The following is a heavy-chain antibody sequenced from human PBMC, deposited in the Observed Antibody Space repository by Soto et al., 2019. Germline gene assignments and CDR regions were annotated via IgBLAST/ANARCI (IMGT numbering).Heavy chain of an antibody. V-gene: IGHV2-5*01. CDR3: ARTRGGYHGELEFATSPFDY. D-gene: IGHD1-1*01. Sequence: SGPTLVNPTQPLTLSCTFSGFSLSTSGVGVGWIRQPPGKALEWLALIYWNDDKRYSPSLKSRLTITKDTSKNQVVLTMTNMDPVDTATYYCARTRGGYHGELEFATSPFDYWGQGTLVTVSS. J-gene: IGHJ4*02. CDR2: IYWNDDK. CDR1: GFSLSTSGVG.